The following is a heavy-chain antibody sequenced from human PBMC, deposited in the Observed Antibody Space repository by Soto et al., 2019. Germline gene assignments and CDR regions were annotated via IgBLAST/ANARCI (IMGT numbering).Heavy chain of an antibody. CDR1: GFTFSTYT. CDR3: AREVRRGWFDH. CDR2: ISSTGSSI. V-gene: IGHV3-21*06. Sequence: XGSLRLAFAASGFTFSTYTMTWVRQAPGKGLEWVSSISSTGSSISYADSVRGRFTISRDNAKNSLYLQMSSLRAEDTALYYCAREVRRGWFDHWGQGTQVTVS. J-gene: IGHJ5*02.